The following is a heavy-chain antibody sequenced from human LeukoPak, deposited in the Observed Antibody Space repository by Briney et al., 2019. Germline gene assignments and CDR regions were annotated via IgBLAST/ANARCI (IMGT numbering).Heavy chain of an antibody. Sequence: SETLSLTCAVSGGSISSGAYSWSWIRQPPGKGLEWIGYIYHSGSTYYNPSLKSRVTISVDRSKNQFSLKLSSVTAADTAVYYCARGLGYDFWSGYYFDYWGQGTLVTASS. CDR3: ARGLGYDFWSGYYFDY. D-gene: IGHD3-3*01. CDR1: GGSISSGAYS. CDR2: IYHSGST. J-gene: IGHJ4*02. V-gene: IGHV4-30-2*01.